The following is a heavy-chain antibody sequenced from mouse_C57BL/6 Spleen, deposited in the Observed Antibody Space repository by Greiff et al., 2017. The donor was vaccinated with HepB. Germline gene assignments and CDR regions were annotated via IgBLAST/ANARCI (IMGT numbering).Heavy chain of an antibody. J-gene: IGHJ4*01. Sequence: VKLQESGAELARPGASVKLSCKASVYTFTSYGISWVKQSTGQGLEWIGEIYPRSGNTYYNEKFKGKATLTADKSSSTAYMELRSLTSEYSAVYYCARRVYYAMCYWGQGASVTVSS. CDR3: ARRVYYAMCY. V-gene: IGHV1-81*01. CDR1: VYTFTSYG. CDR2: IYPRSGNT.